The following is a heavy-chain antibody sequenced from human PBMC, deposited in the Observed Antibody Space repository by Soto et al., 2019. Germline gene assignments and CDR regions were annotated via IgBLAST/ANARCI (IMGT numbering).Heavy chain of an antibody. CDR3: ATDPIVGGQLGSDC. CDR1: GYTFTDYY. Sequence: EVQLVQSGAEVKNPGATVRISCRISGYTFTDYYIHWVQQTPGKGLQWVGLVDPEDGQTVYAETFQGRVTIVADTSIHTVFMDLSSLTSDDTAVYYCATDPIVGGQLGSDCWGRGPLVTVSS. V-gene: IGHV1-69-2*01. CDR2: VDPEDGQT. J-gene: IGHJ4*02. D-gene: IGHD1-26*01.